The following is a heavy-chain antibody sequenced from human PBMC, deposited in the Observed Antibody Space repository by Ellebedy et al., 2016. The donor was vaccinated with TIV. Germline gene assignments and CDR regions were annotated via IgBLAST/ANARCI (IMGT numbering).Heavy chain of an antibody. CDR1: GFTFSSYG. V-gene: IGHV3-30*18. CDR3: AKDLQNWGYSYGDLGDAFDI. CDR2: ISYDGSNK. Sequence: GGSLRLXCAASGFTFSSYGMHWVRQAPGKGLEWVAVISYDGSNKYYADSVKGRFTISRDNSKNTLYLQMNSLRAEDTAVYYCAKDLQNWGYSYGDLGDAFDIWGQGTMVTVSS. J-gene: IGHJ3*02. D-gene: IGHD5-18*01.